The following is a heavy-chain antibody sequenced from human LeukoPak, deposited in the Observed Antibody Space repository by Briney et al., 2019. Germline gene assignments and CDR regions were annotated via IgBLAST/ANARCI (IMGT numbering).Heavy chain of an antibody. CDR2: IYYSGST. D-gene: IGHD3-22*01. CDR3: ARGAYYESSGFFDY. V-gene: IGHV4-59*01. J-gene: IGHJ4*02. CDR1: GGSISSYY. Sequence: SETLSLTCTVSGGSISSYYWSWIRQPPGKGLGRIGNIYYSGSTNYNPSLKSRVTISGDTSKNQFSLKLSSVTAADTAVYYCARGAYYESSGFFDYWGQGTLVTVSS.